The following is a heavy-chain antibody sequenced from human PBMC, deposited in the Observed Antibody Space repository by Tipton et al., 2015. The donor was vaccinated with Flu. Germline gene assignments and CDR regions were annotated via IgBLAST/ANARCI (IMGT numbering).Heavy chain of an antibody. CDR1: GFASNAYW. V-gene: IGHV3-30*01. CDR2: ISLDGSGR. CDR3: AREGGSSGHAGYFDT. D-gene: IGHD5-12*01. J-gene: IGHJ4*02. Sequence: SLRLSCAASGFASNAYWMYWVRQAPGKGLEWVAGISLDGSGRHYGDSVKDRFTISRDNSKNTFYLQLNSLTSEDTAVYYCAREGGSSGHAGYFDTWGQGTLVTVSS.